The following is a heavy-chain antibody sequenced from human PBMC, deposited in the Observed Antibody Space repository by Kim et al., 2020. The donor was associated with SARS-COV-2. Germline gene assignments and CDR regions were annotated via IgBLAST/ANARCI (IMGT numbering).Heavy chain of an antibody. CDR1: GFTFDDYA. V-gene: IGHV3-9*01. Sequence: GGSLRLSCAASGFTFDDYAMHWVRQAPGKGLEWVSGISWNSGSIGYADSVKGRFTISRDNAKNSLYLQMNSLRAEDTALYYCAKGGEWQQQTDYGDY. D-gene: IGHD6-13*01. J-gene: IGHJ4*03. CDR3: AKGGEWQQQTDYGDY. CDR2: ISWNSGSI.